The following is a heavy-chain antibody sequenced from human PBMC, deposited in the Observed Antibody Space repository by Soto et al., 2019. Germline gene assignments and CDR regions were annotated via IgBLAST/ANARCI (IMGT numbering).Heavy chain of an antibody. Sequence: QVQLVESGGGVVQPGRSLRLSCAASGFTFSSYGMHWVRQAPGKGLEWVAVIWYDGSNKYYADSVKGRFTISRDNSKNTLYLQMNSLRAEDTAVYYCARGYDILTVSDYYGIDVWGQGTTVTVSS. CDR2: IWYDGSNK. CDR1: GFTFSSYG. V-gene: IGHV3-33*01. CDR3: ARGYDILTVSDYYGIDV. J-gene: IGHJ6*02. D-gene: IGHD3-9*01.